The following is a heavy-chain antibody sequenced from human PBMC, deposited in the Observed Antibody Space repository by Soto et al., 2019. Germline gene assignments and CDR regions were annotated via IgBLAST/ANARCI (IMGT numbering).Heavy chain of an antibody. J-gene: IGHJ4*02. CDR1: GFSFSSNW. V-gene: IGHV3-7*01. Sequence: GGSLRLSCTASGFSFSSNWMSWVRQAPGKEPEWVANINQDGSEKYCADSVKGRFTISRDNAKNSLYLQMDSLRVEDTALYYCFNVAFGYWGRGTLVTVSS. CDR3: FNVAFGY. CDR2: INQDGSEK.